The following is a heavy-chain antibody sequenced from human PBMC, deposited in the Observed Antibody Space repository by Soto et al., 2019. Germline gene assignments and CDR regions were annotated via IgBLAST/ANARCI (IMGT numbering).Heavy chain of an antibody. V-gene: IGHV3-23*01. J-gene: IGHJ3*02. Sequence: EVLLLESGGGLVQPGGSLRLSCTASGFTFSSSAMNWVRQAPGQGLEWVASVSENGGSRGGTYYADSVKGRFTISRDNSKNTLYRQMDIRRGADTAVYYCASAKAVVIAALGIWGQGTMVTVSS. D-gene: IGHD2-21*01. CDR1: GFTFSSSA. CDR3: ASAKAVVIAALGI. CDR2: VSENGGSRGGT.